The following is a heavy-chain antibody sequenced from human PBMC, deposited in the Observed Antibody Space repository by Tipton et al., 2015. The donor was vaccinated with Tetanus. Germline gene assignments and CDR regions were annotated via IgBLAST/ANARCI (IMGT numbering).Heavy chain of an antibody. V-gene: IGHV4-39*01. CDR1: GGSLSSGTFY. CDR3: ARSADNWFDP. CDR2: VYYNGNS. J-gene: IGHJ5*02. Sequence: TLSLTCSLSGGSLSSGTFYWDWIRQRPGKGLEWIGNVYYNGNSLQNPSLKGRVTLSLDKSKNRFYLNLRSVTAADTGIYYCARSADNWFDPWGQGILVTVSS.